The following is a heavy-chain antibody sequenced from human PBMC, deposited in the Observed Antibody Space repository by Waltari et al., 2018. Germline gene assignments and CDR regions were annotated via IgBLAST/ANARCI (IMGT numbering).Heavy chain of an antibody. V-gene: IGHV3-23*01. D-gene: IGHD3-3*01. Sequence: EVQLLESGGGLVQPGGSLRLSCAASGFTFSRYAMSWVRQAPGKGLEWVSAISGSGGSTYYADSVKGRFTISRDNSKNTLYLQMNSLRAEDTAVYYCAKSGAKRFLEWFPYDYWGQGTLVTVSS. CDR3: AKSGAKRFLEWFPYDY. J-gene: IGHJ4*02. CDR2: ISGSGGST. CDR1: GFTFSRYA.